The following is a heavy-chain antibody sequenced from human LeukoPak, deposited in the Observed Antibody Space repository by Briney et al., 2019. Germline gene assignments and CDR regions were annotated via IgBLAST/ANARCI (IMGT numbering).Heavy chain of an antibody. CDR1: GGTFSSYA. J-gene: IGHJ6*03. CDR2: IIPILGTA. D-gene: IGHD2-2*01. CDR3: ARGTNELAGSTSYYYYMDV. Sequence: SVKVSCKASGGTFSSYAISWVRQAPGQGLEWMGRIIPILGTANYAQKFQGRVTITADESTSTAYMELSSLRSEDTAVYYCARGTNELAGSTSYYYYMDVWGKGTTVTVSS. V-gene: IGHV1-69*11.